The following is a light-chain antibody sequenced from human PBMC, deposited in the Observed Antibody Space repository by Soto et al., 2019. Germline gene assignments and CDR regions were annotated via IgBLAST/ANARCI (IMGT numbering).Light chain of an antibody. CDR3: QHYSSYSLLT. J-gene: IGKJ4*01. CDR2: DAS. V-gene: IGKV1-5*01. Sequence: DIQMTQSPSTLSSSVGDRVTITCRASQSISTWLAWYQQKPGQAPKVLIYDASTLEGGVPSRFSGSGSGTEFTLTISSLQPDDFATYYCQHYSSYSLLTFGGGTKVDI. CDR1: QSISTW.